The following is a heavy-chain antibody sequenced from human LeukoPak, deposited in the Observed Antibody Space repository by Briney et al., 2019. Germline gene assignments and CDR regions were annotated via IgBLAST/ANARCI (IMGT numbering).Heavy chain of an antibody. J-gene: IGHJ4*02. CDR1: GYTFTNYG. V-gene: IGHV1-18*01. Sequence: ASVTVSCTASGYTFTNYGISWVRQAPGQGLEWMGWISAYNGNTNYAQKLQGRVTMTTDTSTSTAYMELRSLRSDDTAVYYCARSLLRLGELSTRYNFDYWGQGTLVTVSS. CDR3: ARSLLRLGELSTRYNFDY. D-gene: IGHD3-16*02. CDR2: ISAYNGNT.